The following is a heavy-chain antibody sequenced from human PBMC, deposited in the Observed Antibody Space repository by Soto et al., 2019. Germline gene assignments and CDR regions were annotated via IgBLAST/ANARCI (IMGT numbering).Heavy chain of an antibody. D-gene: IGHD1-26*01. J-gene: IGHJ6*03. CDR3: ARQWDDYYYYYMDV. CDR1: GYTFTSYD. CDR2: MNPNSGNT. V-gene: IGHV1-8*01. Sequence: ASVKVSCKASGYTFTSYDINWVRQATGQGLEWMGWMNPNSGNTGYAQKFQGRVTMTRDTSISTAYTELSSLRSEDTAVYYRARQWDDYYYYYMDVWGKGTTVTVSS.